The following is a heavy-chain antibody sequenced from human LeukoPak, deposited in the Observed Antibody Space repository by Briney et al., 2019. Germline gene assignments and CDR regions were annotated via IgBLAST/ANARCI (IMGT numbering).Heavy chain of an antibody. CDR2: ISSSSSTI. D-gene: IGHD5-12*01. CDR3: ARESDIVATGFDY. J-gene: IGHJ4*02. Sequence: VGSLRLSCAASVFTFSSYIMNCVRHAPGKGLEWVSYISSSSSTIYYADSVKGRFTISRDNAKNPLYLQTNILIAEDKAVYYCARESDIVATGFDYWGQGTLVTVSS. CDR1: VFTFSSYI. V-gene: IGHV3-48*01.